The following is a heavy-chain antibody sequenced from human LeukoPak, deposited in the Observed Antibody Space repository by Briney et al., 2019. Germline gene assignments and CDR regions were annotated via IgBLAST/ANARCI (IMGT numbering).Heavy chain of an antibody. J-gene: IGHJ6*01. V-gene: IGHV1-8*01. D-gene: IGHD3-22*01. CDR2: MSPNRDT. CDR3: AYSKYYYDSSGPQYYYYGMDV. CDR1: GYTFTSYD. Sequence: GASVKVSCKASGYTFTSYDINWVRQATGQGLEWMGWMSPNRDTGYAQKFQGRVTVTRNASISTAYMELSSLRSEATAVYYCAYSKYYYDSSGPQYYYYGMDVWGQGTTVTVSS.